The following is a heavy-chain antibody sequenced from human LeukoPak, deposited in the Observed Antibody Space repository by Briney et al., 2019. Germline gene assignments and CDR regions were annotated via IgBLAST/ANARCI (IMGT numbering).Heavy chain of an antibody. CDR1: GYTFTAYY. J-gene: IGHJ4*02. CDR3: GTSIDDHPCVY. V-gene: IGHV1-2*02. Sequence: ASVKVSCNASGYTFTAYYMHWVRQAPGQGLEWLGWINPNGGGANYAQKFQGRVTMTTDTSTITAYIELSSRRSDDPAANYYGTSIDDHPCVYWGERALV. CDR2: INPNGGGA. D-gene: IGHD1-1*01.